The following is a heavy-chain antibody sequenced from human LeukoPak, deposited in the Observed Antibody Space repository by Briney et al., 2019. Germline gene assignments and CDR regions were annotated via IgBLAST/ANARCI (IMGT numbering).Heavy chain of an antibody. D-gene: IGHD3-22*01. J-gene: IGHJ6*02. V-gene: IGHV1-8*01. CDR3: ARGYSSGYYYYYGMDV. CDR1: GYTFTSYD. Sequence: ASVKVSCKASGYTFTSYDINWVRQATGQGLAWMGWMNPNSGNTGYAQKFQGRVTMTRNTSISTAYMELSSLRPEDTAVYYCARGYSSGYYYYYGMDVWGQGTTVTVSS. CDR2: MNPNSGNT.